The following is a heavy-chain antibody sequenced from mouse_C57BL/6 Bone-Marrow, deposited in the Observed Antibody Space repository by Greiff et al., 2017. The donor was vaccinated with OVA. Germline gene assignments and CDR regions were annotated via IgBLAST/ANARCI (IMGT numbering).Heavy chain of an antibody. CDR1: GYTFTRYW. J-gene: IGHJ4*01. CDR2: IHPSDSDT. Sequence: QVQLKQPGAELVKPGASVKVSCKASGYTFTRYWMHWVKQRPGQGLEWIGRIHPSDSDTNYNQKFKGKATLTVDKSSSTAYMQLSSLTSEDSAVYYCARHSNYVDAMDYWVQGTSVTVSS. V-gene: IGHV1-74*01. CDR3: ARHSNYVDAMDY. D-gene: IGHD2-5*01.